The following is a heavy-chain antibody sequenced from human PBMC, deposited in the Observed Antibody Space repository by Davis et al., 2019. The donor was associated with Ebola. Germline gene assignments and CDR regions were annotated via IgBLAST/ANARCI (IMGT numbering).Heavy chain of an antibody. CDR1: GYTFTSYA. J-gene: IGHJ6*02. Sequence: ASVKVSCKASGYTFTSYAMHWVRQAPGQRLEWMGWINAGNGNTKFSQKFQGRVTMTRDTSTSTVYMELSSLRSEDTAVYYCARDRGGIVGATYYYYYGMDVWGQGTTVTVSS. D-gene: IGHD1-26*01. V-gene: IGHV1-3*01. CDR3: ARDRGGIVGATYYYYYGMDV. CDR2: INAGNGNT.